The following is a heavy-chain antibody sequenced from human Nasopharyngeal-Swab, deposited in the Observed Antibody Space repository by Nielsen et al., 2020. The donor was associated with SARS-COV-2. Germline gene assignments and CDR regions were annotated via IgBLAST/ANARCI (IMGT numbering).Heavy chain of an antibody. J-gene: IGHJ4*02. CDR1: GFTFTSHA. V-gene: IGHV3-23*05. CDR3: AIGSSGTYGEAY. CDR2: IGGSGTDI. Sequence: GGSLRLSCAASGFTFTSHAMTWVRQTPGKGLQWVSSIGGSGTDIYCADSVRGRFTTSRDNSKNTLYLHMNSLRADDTAVYYCAIGSSGTYGEAYWGQGALVTVSS. D-gene: IGHD1-26*01.